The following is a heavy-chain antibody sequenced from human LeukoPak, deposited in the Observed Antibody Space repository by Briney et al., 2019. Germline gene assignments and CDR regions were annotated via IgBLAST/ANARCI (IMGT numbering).Heavy chain of an antibody. CDR2: INHSGST. CDR1: GGSFSGYY. Sequence: SETLSLTCAVYGGSFSGYYWSWLRQPPGKGLEWIGEINHSGSTNYNPSLKSRVTISVDTSKNQFSLKLSSVTAADTAVYYCARRFSRFFIGAAGTVDAFDIWGQGTMVTVSS. CDR3: ARRFSRFFIGAAGTVDAFDI. D-gene: IGHD6-13*01. J-gene: IGHJ3*02. V-gene: IGHV4-34*01.